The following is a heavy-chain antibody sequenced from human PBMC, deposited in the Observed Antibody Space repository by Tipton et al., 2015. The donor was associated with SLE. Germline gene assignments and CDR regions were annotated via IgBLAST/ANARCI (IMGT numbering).Heavy chain of an antibody. J-gene: IGHJ4*02. CDR3: ARGRYSSGPFGY. CDR2: INHSGST. Sequence: TLSLTCAVYGGSFSGYYWSWIRQPPGKGLEWIGEINHSGSTNYNPSLKSRVTISVDTSKNQFSLKRSSVTAADTAVYYCARGRYSSGPFGYWGQGTLVTVSS. D-gene: IGHD6-19*01. V-gene: IGHV4-34*01. CDR1: GGSFSGYY.